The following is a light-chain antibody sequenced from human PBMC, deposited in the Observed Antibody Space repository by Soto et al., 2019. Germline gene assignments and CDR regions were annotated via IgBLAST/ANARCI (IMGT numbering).Light chain of an antibody. Sequence: QSALTQPASVSWSPGQSITISCTGAGSDVGNFDYVSWYQQHPGKAPQLMIYAVSSRPSGVSIRFSGSKSGNTASLTISGLQADDEATYYCSSYTPTNALKVLFGGGTQLTVL. J-gene: IGLJ3*02. V-gene: IGLV2-14*01. CDR1: GSDVGNFDY. CDR2: AVS. CDR3: SSYTPTNALKVL.